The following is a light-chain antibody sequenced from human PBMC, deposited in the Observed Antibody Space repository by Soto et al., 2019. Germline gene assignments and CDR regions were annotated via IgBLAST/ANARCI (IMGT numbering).Light chain of an antibody. CDR1: SSDVGGYNY. Sequence: QSVLTQPPSASGSPGQSVTISCTGTSSDVGGYNYVSWYQQPPGKAPKLIIYEVRQRPSGVPDRFSGSKSGNTASLTVSGLLAEDEANYYCLSYAGGNNFVVFGGGTKVTVL. CDR2: EVR. CDR3: LSYAGGNNFVV. J-gene: IGLJ3*02. V-gene: IGLV2-8*01.